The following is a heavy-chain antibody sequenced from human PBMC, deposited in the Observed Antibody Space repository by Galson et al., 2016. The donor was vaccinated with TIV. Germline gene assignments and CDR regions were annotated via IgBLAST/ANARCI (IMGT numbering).Heavy chain of an antibody. J-gene: IGHJ4*02. Sequence: SLRLSCAGFGFSSIHYSVNWVRQAPGKGLEWVASVSSSGRFMYYADSVKGRFTISKDNAKNSLNLQMNSLSVEDTAVYYCAKVKGDGEYSYGAFDFWGQGTQVTVSS. CDR2: VSSSGRFM. CDR1: GFSSIHYS. D-gene: IGHD5-18*01. V-gene: IGHV3-21*06. CDR3: AKVKGDGEYSYGAFDF.